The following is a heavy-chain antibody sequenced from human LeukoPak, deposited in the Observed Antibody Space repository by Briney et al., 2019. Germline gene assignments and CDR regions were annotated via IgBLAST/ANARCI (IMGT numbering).Heavy chain of an antibody. CDR2: IYYSGST. CDR1: GGSISSSSYY. Sequence: PSETLSLTCTVSGGSISSSSYYWGWIRQPPGKGLEWIGSIYYSGSTYYNPSLKSRVTISVDTSKNQFSLKLSSVTAADTAVYYCASPDRAGVTVNFDYWGQGTLVTVSS. CDR3: ASPDRAGVTVNFDY. J-gene: IGHJ4*02. D-gene: IGHD2-21*02. V-gene: IGHV4-39*07.